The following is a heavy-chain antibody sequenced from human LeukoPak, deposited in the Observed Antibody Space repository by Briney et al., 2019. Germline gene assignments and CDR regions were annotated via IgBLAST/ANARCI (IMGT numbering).Heavy chain of an antibody. CDR1: GYNFTSYG. V-gene: IGHV1-18*01. CDR3: AREHSSGYYFDAFDI. D-gene: IGHD3-22*01. CDR2: ISAYNGNT. J-gene: IGHJ3*02. Sequence: ASVKVSCKASGYNFTSYGISWVRQAPGQGLEWMGWISAYNGNTNYAQKLQGRVTMTTDTSTSTAYMELRSLRSDDTAVYYCAREHSSGYYFDAFDIWGQGTMVTVSS.